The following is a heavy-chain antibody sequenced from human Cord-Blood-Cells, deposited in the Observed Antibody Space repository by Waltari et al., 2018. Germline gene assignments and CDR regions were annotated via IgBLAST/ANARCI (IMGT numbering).Heavy chain of an antibody. CDR2: INHSGST. CDR1: GGSFSGYS. V-gene: IGHV4-34*01. D-gene: IGHD3-16*01. Sequence: QVQLQQWGAGLLKPSETLSLPCAVYGGSFSGYSWSWIRQPPGKGLEWIGEINHSGSTNYNPSLKSRVTISVDTSKNQFSLKLSSVTAADTAVYYCARGQRLGMGEVYWGQGTLVTVSS. J-gene: IGHJ4*02. CDR3: ARGQRLGMGEVY.